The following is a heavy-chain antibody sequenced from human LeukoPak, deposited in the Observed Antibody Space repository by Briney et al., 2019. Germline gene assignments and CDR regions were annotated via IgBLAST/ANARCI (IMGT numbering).Heavy chain of an antibody. D-gene: IGHD4-17*01. J-gene: IGHJ5*02. Sequence: GGSLRLSCAASGFTFSNYAMSWVRQAPGKGLEWVSAITGSGGNTYYADSVKGRFTISRDNSKNTLYLQMNSLRAEDTAVYYCAKGPTPSTKYNWFDPWGQGTLVTVSS. V-gene: IGHV3-23*01. CDR1: GFTFSNYA. CDR3: AKGPTPSTKYNWFDP. CDR2: ITGSGGNT.